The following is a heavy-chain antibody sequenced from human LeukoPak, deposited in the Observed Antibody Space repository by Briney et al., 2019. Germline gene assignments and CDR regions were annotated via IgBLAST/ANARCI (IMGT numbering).Heavy chain of an antibody. V-gene: IGHV3-33*01. CDR2: IWYDGSNK. CDR1: GFTFSSYG. CDR3: ARDPYSGSYNGYFDY. J-gene: IGHJ4*02. D-gene: IGHD1-26*01. Sequence: HPGRSLRLSCAASGFTFSSYGMHWVRQAPGKGLEWVAVIWYDGSNKYYADSVKGRFTISRDNSKNTLYLQMNSLRAEDTAVYYCARDPYSGSYNGYFDYWGQGTLVTVSS.